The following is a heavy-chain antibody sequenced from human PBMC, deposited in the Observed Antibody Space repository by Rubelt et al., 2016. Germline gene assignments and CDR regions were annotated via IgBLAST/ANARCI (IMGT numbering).Heavy chain of an antibody. CDR2: IKQDGSEK. J-gene: IGHJ4*02. D-gene: IGHD3-10*01. V-gene: IGHV3-7*01. Sequence: GKGLEWLANIKQDGSEKYYVASVKGRFTISRDNSKNTLYLQMNSLRAEDTAVYYCARAGITMVRGVIADWGQGTLVTVSS. CDR3: ARAGITMVRGVIAD.